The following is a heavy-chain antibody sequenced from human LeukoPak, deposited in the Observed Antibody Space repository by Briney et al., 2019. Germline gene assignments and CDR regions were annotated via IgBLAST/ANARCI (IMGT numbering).Heavy chain of an antibody. Sequence: SQTLSLTCTVSGGSISSGGYYWSWIRQPPGKGLEWIGYIYHSGSTYYNPSLRSRITISVDRSKNQFSLKLNSVTAADTAVYYCARGGYCSGTACYIGPYFDYWGQGTLVTVSS. CDR2: IYHSGST. V-gene: IGHV4-30-2*01. CDR3: ARGGYCSGTACYIGPYFDY. CDR1: GGSISSGGYY. D-gene: IGHD2-2*02. J-gene: IGHJ4*02.